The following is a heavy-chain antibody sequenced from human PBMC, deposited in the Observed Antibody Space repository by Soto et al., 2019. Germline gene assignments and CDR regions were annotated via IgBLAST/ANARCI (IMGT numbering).Heavy chain of an antibody. J-gene: IGHJ4*02. D-gene: IGHD1-20*01. Sequence: GGSLRLSCAASGFTFSKYAMTWARQAPGKGLEWVSAISYNGGGTYYVDSVKGRFTVSRDNSKNTLYLQMNSLRAEDTAVYYCVRDHNWAFDYWAPGTLVTVSS. CDR3: VRDHNWAFDY. CDR1: GFTFSKYA. CDR2: ISYNGGGT. V-gene: IGHV3-23*01.